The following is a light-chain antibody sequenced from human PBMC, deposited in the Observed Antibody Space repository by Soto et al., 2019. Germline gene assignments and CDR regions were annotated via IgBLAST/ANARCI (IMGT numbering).Light chain of an antibody. V-gene: IGKV3-20*01. CDR1: QSVSSSY. CDR2: AAS. J-gene: IGKJ1*01. Sequence: EIVLTQSPGTLSLSPGEGATLSCRASQSVSSSYLAWYQQIPVQAPRLVLYAASSRATGIPDRFSGSGSGTDFTLTISRLEPEDFAVYYCQQYGNSPWTFGQGTKVEIK. CDR3: QQYGNSPWT.